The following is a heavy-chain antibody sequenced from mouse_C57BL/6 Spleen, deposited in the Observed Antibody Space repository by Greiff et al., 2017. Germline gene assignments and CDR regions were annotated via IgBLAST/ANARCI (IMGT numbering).Heavy chain of an antibody. CDR3: ASGLRQNYAMDY. V-gene: IGHV1-39*01. CDR1: GYSFTDYN. D-gene: IGHD2-4*01. CDR2: IYPNYGTT. J-gene: IGHJ4*01. Sequence: EVQLQQSGPELVKPGASVKISCKASGYSFTDYNMNWVKQSNGKSLEWIGVIYPNYGTTSYNQKFKGKATLTVDQSSSTTYMQLNSLTSEVSAVYYCASGLRQNYAMDYWGQGTSGTVSS.